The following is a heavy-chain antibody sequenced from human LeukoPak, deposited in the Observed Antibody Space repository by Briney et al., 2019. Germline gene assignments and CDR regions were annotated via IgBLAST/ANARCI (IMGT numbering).Heavy chain of an antibody. V-gene: IGHV3-23*01. CDR2: ISGSGSST. Sequence: GGSLRLSCAASGFSFNNYWMSWVCQAPGKGLEWVSGISGSGSSTYYADSVKGRFTISRDNSKNTLYLQMNSLRAEDTAVYFCASSPGGVIDYWGQGTLVTVSS. CDR3: ASSPGGVIDY. J-gene: IGHJ4*02. D-gene: IGHD3-10*01. CDR1: GFSFNNYW.